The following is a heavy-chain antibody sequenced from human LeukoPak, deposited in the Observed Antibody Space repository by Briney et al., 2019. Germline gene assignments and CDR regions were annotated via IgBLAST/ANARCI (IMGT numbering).Heavy chain of an antibody. J-gene: IGHJ4*02. V-gene: IGHV4-4*02. CDR2: IYHSGST. D-gene: IGHD3-3*01. Sequence: PSETLSLTCAVSGGSISSSNWWSWVRQPPGKGLEWIGEIYHSGSTNYNPSLRSRVTISVDKSKNQFSLKLSSVTAADTAVYYCARVRNYDFWSSYSYYFDYWGQGTLVTVSS. CDR1: GGSISSSNW. CDR3: ARVRNYDFWSSYSYYFDY.